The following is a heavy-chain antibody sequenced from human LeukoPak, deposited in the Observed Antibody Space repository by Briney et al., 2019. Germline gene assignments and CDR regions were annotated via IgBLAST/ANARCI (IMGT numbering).Heavy chain of an antibody. V-gene: IGHV4-59*01. J-gene: IGHJ6*02. CDR3: ARGRVDTAMTDYYYYYGMDV. D-gene: IGHD5-18*01. Sequence: SEALSLTCTVSGGSISSYYWSWIRQPPGKGLEWIGYIYYSGSTNYNPPLKSRVTISVDTSKNQFSLKLSSVTAADTAVYYCARGRVDTAMTDYYYYYGMDVWGQGTTVTVSS. CDR1: GGSISSYY. CDR2: IYYSGST.